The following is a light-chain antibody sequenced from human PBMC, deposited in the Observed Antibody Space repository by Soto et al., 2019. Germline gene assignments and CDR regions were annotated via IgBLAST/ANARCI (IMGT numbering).Light chain of an antibody. CDR3: QQYYDSKWT. CDR2: WAS. CDR1: QSVLYSSNNKNY. Sequence: DIVMTQSPDSLAVSLGERATINCKSSQSVLYSSNNKNYLAWYQQKPGQPPKLFIYWASIQKSGVPDRFRGSGSGTDFTLTITSLQAEDVAVYYCQQYYDSKWTFGQGTKVEIK. J-gene: IGKJ1*01. V-gene: IGKV4-1*01.